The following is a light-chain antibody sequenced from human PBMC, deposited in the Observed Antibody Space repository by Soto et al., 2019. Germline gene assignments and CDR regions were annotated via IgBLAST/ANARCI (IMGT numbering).Light chain of an antibody. V-gene: IGKV3-15*01. CDR3: QQYNNWWT. Sequence: EIVLTQSPGTLSVSLGERVTLSCRASQSVSSNYLAWYQQTPGQAPRLLIYGASTRATGISARFSGSGSGTEFTLTISSLQSEDFGVYYCQQYNNWWTFGQGTKVEI. CDR1: QSVSSNY. CDR2: GAS. J-gene: IGKJ1*01.